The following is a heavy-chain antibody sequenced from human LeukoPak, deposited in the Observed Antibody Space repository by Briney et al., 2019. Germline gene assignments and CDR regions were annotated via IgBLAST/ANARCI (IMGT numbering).Heavy chain of an antibody. D-gene: IGHD5-12*01. Sequence: SVKVSCKASGGTFSGYAISWVRQAPGQGLEWMGGIIPIFGTANYAQKFQGRVTITADESTSTAYMELSSLRSEDTAVYYRARGSSGYGREDYWGQGTLVTVSS. V-gene: IGHV1-69*01. CDR1: GGTFSGYA. CDR2: IIPIFGTA. CDR3: ARGSSGYGREDY. J-gene: IGHJ4*02.